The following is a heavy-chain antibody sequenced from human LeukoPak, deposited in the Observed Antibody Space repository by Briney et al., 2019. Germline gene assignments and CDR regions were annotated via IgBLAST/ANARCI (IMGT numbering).Heavy chain of an antibody. Sequence: GGSLRLSCAASGFTFSSYAMSWVRQAPGKGLEWVSAISGSGGSTYYAGSVKGRFTISRDNSKNTLYLQMNSLRAEDTAVYYCAKDFRRGYSYGYYFDYWGQGTLVTVSS. D-gene: IGHD5-18*01. V-gene: IGHV3-23*01. CDR1: GFTFSSYA. CDR3: AKDFRRGYSYGYYFDY. J-gene: IGHJ4*02. CDR2: ISGSGGST.